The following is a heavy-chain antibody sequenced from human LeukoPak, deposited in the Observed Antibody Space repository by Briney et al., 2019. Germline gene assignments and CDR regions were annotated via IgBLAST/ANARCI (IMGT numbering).Heavy chain of an antibody. CDR1: GYIFTNYG. D-gene: IGHD2-15*01. CDR3: VRENYCSGDTFYSGAIYA. V-gene: IGHV1-18*01. J-gene: IGHJ5*02. Sequence: GASVKVSCKASGYIFTNYGISWVRQAPGQGLEWMGWIGPYNGYTNYAQKLQGRVTLTTDTSTSTAYMDLRSLRSDDTAVYYCVRENYCSGDTFYSGAIYAWGQGTLVTVSS. CDR2: IGPYNGYT.